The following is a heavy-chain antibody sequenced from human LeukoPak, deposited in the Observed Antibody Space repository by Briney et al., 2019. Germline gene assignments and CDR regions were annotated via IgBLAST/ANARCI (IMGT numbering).Heavy chain of an antibody. CDR1: GFTFSSYW. CDR2: INSDGSST. D-gene: IGHD5-18*01. CDR3: ARVRATAIGDF. J-gene: IGHJ4*02. V-gene: IGHV3-74*01. Sequence: GGSLRLSCAASGFTFSSYWMYWVRQAPGKGLVWVSRINSDGSSTSYADSVKGRFTISRDNAKNSLHLQMNSLRAEDTAVYYCARVRATAIGDFWGQGTLVTVSS.